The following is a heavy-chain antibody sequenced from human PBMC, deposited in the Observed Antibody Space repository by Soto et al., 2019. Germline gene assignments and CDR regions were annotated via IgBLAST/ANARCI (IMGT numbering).Heavy chain of an antibody. CDR2: IYYIGTT. CDR1: DGSVNTGNYY. V-gene: IGHV4-61*01. D-gene: IGHD3-16*01. Sequence: QVQLQESGPGLVKPSETLSLTCSVSDGSVNTGNYYWSWIRQPPGKGLEWIGHIYYIGTTNYNPPPKSRVTISVDTSKNQFSLKVPSGTAADTAVYFCAREEKQLSRYGGDFDYWGQGILVTVSS. J-gene: IGHJ4*02. CDR3: AREEKQLSRYGGDFDY.